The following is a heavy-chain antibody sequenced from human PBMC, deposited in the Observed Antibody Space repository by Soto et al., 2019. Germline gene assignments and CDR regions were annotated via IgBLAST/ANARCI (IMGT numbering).Heavy chain of an antibody. CDR3: ARVGYFDSDGFPRPYDY. CDR1: GYNFTAYA. J-gene: IGHJ4*02. D-gene: IGHD3-22*01. CDR2: INGGNDKT. V-gene: IGHV1-3*01. Sequence: ASVKVSCNASGYNFTAYAIDWGRQAPRQTLEWLGWINGGNDKTGYSQRFQGRLSITKKTSATTAFMELSNLRSEDTAVYYCARVGYFDSDGFPRPYDYWGQGTLGTVSS.